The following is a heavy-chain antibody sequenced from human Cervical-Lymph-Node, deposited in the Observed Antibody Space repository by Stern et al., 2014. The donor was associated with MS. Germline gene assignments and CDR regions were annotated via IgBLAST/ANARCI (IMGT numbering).Heavy chain of an antibody. Sequence: VQLEESGAEVKKPGSSGKVSCKASGGTFSSYAISWVRQAPGQGLEWMGGIIPIFGTANYAQKFQGRVTITADESTSTAYMELSSLRSEDTAVYYCASNIVVVTAGAFDIWGQGTMVTVSS. CDR1: GGTFSSYA. J-gene: IGHJ3*02. D-gene: IGHD2-21*02. V-gene: IGHV1-69*01. CDR3: ASNIVVVTAGAFDI. CDR2: IIPIFGTA.